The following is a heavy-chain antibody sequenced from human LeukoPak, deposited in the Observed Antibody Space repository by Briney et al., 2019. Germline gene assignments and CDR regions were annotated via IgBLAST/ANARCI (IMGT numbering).Heavy chain of an antibody. D-gene: IGHD3-22*01. V-gene: IGHV3-7*01. CDR3: ARRGTMIVVVGHYYFDY. Sequence: GGSLRLSCAASGSTFSSYWMSWVRQAPGKGLEWVANIKQDGSEKYYVDSVKGRFTISRDNAKNSLYLQMNSLRAEDTAVYYCARRGTMIVVVGHYYFDYWGQGTLVTVSP. CDR1: GSTFSSYW. CDR2: IKQDGSEK. J-gene: IGHJ4*02.